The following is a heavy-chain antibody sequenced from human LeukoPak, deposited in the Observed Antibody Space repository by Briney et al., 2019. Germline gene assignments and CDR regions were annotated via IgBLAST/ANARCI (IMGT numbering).Heavy chain of an antibody. Sequence: PSETLSLTCTVSGGSISSYYWSWIRQPPGKGLEWIGYIYYSGSTNYNPSLKSRVTISVDTSKNQFSLKLNSVTAADTAVYYCVRSGGYCGSTTCHVEYFDLWGRGILVTVTS. J-gene: IGHJ2*01. CDR3: VRSGGYCGSTTCHVEYFDL. CDR1: GGSISSYY. CDR2: IYYSGST. V-gene: IGHV4-59*08. D-gene: IGHD2-2*01.